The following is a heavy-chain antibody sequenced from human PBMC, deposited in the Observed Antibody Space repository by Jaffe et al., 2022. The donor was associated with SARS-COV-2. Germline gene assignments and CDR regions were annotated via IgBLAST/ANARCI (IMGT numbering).Heavy chain of an antibody. Sequence: QVQLVQSGAEVKKPGASVKVSCKASGYTFTSYDINWVRQATGQGLEWMGWMNPNSGNTGYAQKFQGRVTMTRNTSISTAYMELSSLRSEDTAVYYCARGSWVVAATDDAFDIWGQGTMVTVSS. V-gene: IGHV1-8*01. CDR3: ARGSWVVAATDDAFDI. CDR2: MNPNSGNT. CDR1: GYTFTSYD. J-gene: IGHJ3*02. D-gene: IGHD2-15*01.